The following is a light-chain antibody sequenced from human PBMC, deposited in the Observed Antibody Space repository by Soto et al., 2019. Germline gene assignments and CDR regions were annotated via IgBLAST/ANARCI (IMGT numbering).Light chain of an antibody. V-gene: IGKV2-28*01. CDR2: LGS. Sequence: DIVMTQSPLSLPVTPGEPASISCRSSQSLLHSNGYNYLDWYLQKPGQSPQLLIYLGSNRASGVPDRFSGSGSGTDYTLKISRVEAEDVWVYYCMQALQSPRTFRQGTKLEIK. CDR1: QSLLHSNGYNY. CDR3: MQALQSPRT. J-gene: IGKJ2*02.